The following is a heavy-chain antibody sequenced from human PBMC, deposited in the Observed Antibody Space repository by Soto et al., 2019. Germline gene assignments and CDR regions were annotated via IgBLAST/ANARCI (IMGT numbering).Heavy chain of an antibody. CDR3: AKRAHYYDSSGYYFDY. J-gene: IGHJ4*02. V-gene: IGHV3-30*18. D-gene: IGHD3-22*01. CDR1: GFTFSSYG. CDR2: ISYDGSNK. Sequence: XGSLRLSCAASGFTFSSYGMHWVRQAPGKGLEWVAVISYDGSNKYYADSVKGRFTISRDNSKNTLYLQMNSLRAEDTAVYYCAKRAHYYDSSGYYFDYWGQGTLVTVSS.